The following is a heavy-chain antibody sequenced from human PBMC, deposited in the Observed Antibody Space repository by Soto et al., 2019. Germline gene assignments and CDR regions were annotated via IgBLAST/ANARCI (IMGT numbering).Heavy chain of an antibody. CDR1: GGTFSSYT. V-gene: IGHV1-69*08. CDR2: IIPILGIA. D-gene: IGHD6-13*01. Sequence: QVQLVQSGAEVKKPGSSVKVSCKASGGTFSSYTISWVRQAPGQGLEWMGRIIPILGIAHYAQKFQGRVTITADKSTSTSYMELSSLRSEDTAVYYCARDLPAAGTREWWYSFDYWGQGTLVTVSS. CDR3: ARDLPAAGTREWWYSFDY. J-gene: IGHJ4*02.